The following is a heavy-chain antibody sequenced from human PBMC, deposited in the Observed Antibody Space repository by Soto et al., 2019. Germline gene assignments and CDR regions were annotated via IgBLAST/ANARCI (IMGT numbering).Heavy chain of an antibody. V-gene: IGHV4-31*03. Sequence: SETLSLTCTVSGGSISSVGYYWSWNRQHPGKGLEWIGYIYYSGSTYYNPSLKSRVTISVDTSKNQFSLKLSSVTAADTAVYYCARDQGYYDSSGYYGPRMDFQHWGQGTLVTVSS. CDR3: ARDQGYYDSSGYYGPRMDFQH. CDR1: GGSISSVGYY. D-gene: IGHD3-22*01. J-gene: IGHJ1*01. CDR2: IYYSGST.